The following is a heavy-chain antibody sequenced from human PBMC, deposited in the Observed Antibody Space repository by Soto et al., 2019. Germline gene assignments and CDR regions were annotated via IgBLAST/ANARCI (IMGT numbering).Heavy chain of an antibody. CDR1: GFTFSSYA. Sequence: PGGSLRLSCAASGFTFSSYAMSWVRRAPGKGLEWVSAISGSGGSTYYADSVKGRFTISRDNSKNTLYLQMNSLRAEDTAVYYCAKVLGVGYSEYYFDYWGQGTLVTVSS. D-gene: IGHD1-26*01. CDR2: ISGSGGST. CDR3: AKVLGVGYSEYYFDY. V-gene: IGHV3-23*01. J-gene: IGHJ4*02.